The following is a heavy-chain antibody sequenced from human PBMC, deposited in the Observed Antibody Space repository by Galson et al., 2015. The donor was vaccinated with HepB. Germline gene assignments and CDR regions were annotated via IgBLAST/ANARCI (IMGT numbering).Heavy chain of an antibody. CDR2: IKKEGSEK. D-gene: IGHD6-6*01. J-gene: IGHJ3*02. Sequence: SLILSCAASGFTFSNYWNTCVRQARGRGLEWVDNIKKEGSEKSYVDSVKGRFTISRDNAKNSLYLQMNILRDEVTAVYYGVRELEARIWVKGAIVTVSS. CDR1: GFTFSNYW. CDR3: VRELEARI. V-gene: IGHV3-7*03.